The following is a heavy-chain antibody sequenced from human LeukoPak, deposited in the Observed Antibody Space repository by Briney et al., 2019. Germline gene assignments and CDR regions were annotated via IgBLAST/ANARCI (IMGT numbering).Heavy chain of an antibody. Sequence: PSETLSLTCAVYGGSFSGYYWSWIRQPSGKGLEWIGEINHSGSTNYNPSLKSRVTISVDTSKNQFSPKLSSVTAADTAVYYCARDPLRGYSTRFDYWGQGTLVTVSS. V-gene: IGHV4-34*01. CDR2: INHSGST. CDR3: ARDPLRGYSTRFDY. CDR1: GGSFSGYY. D-gene: IGHD2-21*01. J-gene: IGHJ4*02.